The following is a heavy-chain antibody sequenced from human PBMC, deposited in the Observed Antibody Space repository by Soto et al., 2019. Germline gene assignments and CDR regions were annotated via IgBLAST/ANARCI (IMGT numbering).Heavy chain of an antibody. V-gene: IGHV3-48*03. J-gene: IGHJ6*02. CDR3: ASPPAVPAAAGTPYYYYYGMDV. CDR1: GFTFSSYE. D-gene: IGHD6-13*01. CDR2: ISSSGSTI. Sequence: GGSLRLSCAASGFTFSSYEMNWVRQAPGKGLEWVSYISSSGSTIYYADSVKGRFTISRDNAKNSLYLPMNSLRAEDTAVYYCASPPAVPAAAGTPYYYYYGMDVWGQGTTVTVSS.